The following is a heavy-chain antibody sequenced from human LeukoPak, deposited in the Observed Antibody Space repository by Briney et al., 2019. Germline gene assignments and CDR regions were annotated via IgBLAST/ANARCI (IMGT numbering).Heavy chain of an antibody. CDR2: KYARGSS. V-gene: IGHV4-4*07. CDR1: GGSISNYY. CDR3: ARGRYCSADICTGGDSFDI. D-gene: IGHD2-15*01. J-gene: IGHJ3*02. Sequence: SETLSLTCTVSGGSISNYYWSWIRQPAGKGLEWIGRKYARGSSNYNPPVQSRVTTSVDTSKNQFSLKLRSVTAADTAVYYSARGRYCSADICTGGDSFDIWGQGTMVSVSP.